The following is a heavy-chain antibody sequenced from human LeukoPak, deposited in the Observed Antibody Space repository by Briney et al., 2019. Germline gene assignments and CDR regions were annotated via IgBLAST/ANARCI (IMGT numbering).Heavy chain of an antibody. D-gene: IGHD3-10*01. J-gene: IGHJ5*02. CDR1: GASISSSNW. CDR3: ARHPLGPTYYYGSGSYLSWFDP. CDR2: IYHSGST. V-gene: IGHV4-4*02. Sequence: PSGTLSLTCAVSGASISSSNWWSWVRQPPGKGLEWIGEIYHSGSTNYNPSLKSRVTISVDTSKNQFSLKLSSVTAADTAVYYCARHPLGPTYYYGSGSYLSWFDPWGQGTLVTVSS.